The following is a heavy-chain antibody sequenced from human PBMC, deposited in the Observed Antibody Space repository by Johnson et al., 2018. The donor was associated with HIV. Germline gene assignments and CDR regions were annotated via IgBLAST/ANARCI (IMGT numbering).Heavy chain of an antibody. CDR2: IYSGGST. CDR1: GFTVSSNY. Sequence: EVQLVESGGGLIQPGGSLRLSCAASGFTVSSNYMSWVRQAPGKGLEWVSGIYSGGSTYYADPVKGRFTSARDNSKNTLYLQMYSLRAEDTAVYYCARDGPSAAVWGQGTMVTVSS. J-gene: IGHJ3*01. CDR3: ARDGPSAAV. V-gene: IGHV3-53*01. D-gene: IGHD6-25*01.